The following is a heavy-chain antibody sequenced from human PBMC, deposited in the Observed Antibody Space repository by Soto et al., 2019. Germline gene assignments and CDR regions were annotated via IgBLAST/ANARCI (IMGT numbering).Heavy chain of an antibody. Sequence: QFQLFNFGAEGKEPGSPVKVSCKVPGSTFSEMSLPWVRQTPEKGLEWLGGFDGEDGQTMYAQNFQGRVTMTEDTSADTAYMELSMLRSDDTAVYYCGIQGATGHIDNWGQGSRVTVSS. V-gene: IGHV1-24*01. CDR1: GSTFSEMS. CDR3: GIQGATGHIDN. D-gene: IGHD3-16*01. CDR2: FDGEDGQT. J-gene: IGHJ4*02.